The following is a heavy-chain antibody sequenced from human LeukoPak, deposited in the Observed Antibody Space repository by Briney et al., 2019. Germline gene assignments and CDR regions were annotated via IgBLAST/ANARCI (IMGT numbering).Heavy chain of an antibody. D-gene: IGHD2-21*01. V-gene: IGHV3-7*01. CDR1: GFTFSSSW. J-gene: IGHJ4*02. CDR2: INQDGTIE. CDR3: ARYCGWSQFGY. Sequence: GGSLGLSCAASGFTFSSSWTSWVRQAPGKGLEWVAKINQDGTIESFLNSVRGRFSMSRDNTENSLYLQMNSLRDDGTAVYYCARYCGWSQFGYWGQGTLVTVSS.